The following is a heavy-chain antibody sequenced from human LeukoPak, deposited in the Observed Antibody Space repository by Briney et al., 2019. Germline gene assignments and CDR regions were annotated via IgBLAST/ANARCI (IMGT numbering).Heavy chain of an antibody. CDR3: AKEYGIASPRSAMGV. CDR1: VFTFDDYA. V-gene: IGHV3-43D*03. J-gene: IGHJ6*04. CDR2: ISCDCGST. Sequence: GGALRLSCASSVFTFDDYAMHWLRQAPWKGREWVSLISCDCGSTYYADSVNGRFTISRDNSNNYLYLHINDLREKYSDFYYFAKEYGIASPRSAMGVWGKGTTIMVSS. D-gene: IGHD6-13*01.